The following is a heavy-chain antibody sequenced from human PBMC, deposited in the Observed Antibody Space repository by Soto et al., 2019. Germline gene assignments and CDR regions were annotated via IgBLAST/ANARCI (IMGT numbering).Heavy chain of an antibody. CDR2: ISSSGSYI. V-gene: IGHV3-21*01. D-gene: IGHD3-22*01. CDR3: ARYDSSGYYWPYYYYGMDV. Sequence: PGGSLRLSCAASGFTFSNFSMNCVRQAPGKGLEWVSSISSSGSYIYYADSVKGRFTISRDNAKNSLYLQMNSLRAEDTAVYYCARYDSSGYYWPYYYYGMDVWGQGTTVTVSS. J-gene: IGHJ6*02. CDR1: GFTFSNFS.